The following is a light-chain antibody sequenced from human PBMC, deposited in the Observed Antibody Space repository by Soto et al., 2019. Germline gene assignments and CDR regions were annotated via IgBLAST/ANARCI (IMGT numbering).Light chain of an antibody. V-gene: IGKV3-11*01. CDR2: DVS. CDR3: QQYDSFSVT. J-gene: IGKJ1*01. CDR1: QSVRTS. Sequence: EIVLTQSPDTLSLSPGERATLSCRASQSVRTSLAWYQQKPGQAPSRLISDVSNRATGIPARFSGSGSRTDFTLTISSLEPEDFATYYCQQYDSFSVTFGQGTQGGYQ.